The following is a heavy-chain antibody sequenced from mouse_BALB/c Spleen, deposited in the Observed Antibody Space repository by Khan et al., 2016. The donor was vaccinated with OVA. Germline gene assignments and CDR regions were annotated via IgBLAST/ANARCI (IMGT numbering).Heavy chain of an antibody. D-gene: IGHD1-1*01. J-gene: IGHJ4*01. V-gene: IGHV1-63*02. CDR1: GYTFTNYW. CDR3: ARPCYYDTNYATMDD. CDR2: IYPGNGNT. Sequence: VQLQQAGAELVRPGTSVKMSCKAAGYTFTNYWIGRVKQRPGHGPEWIGDIYPGNGNTNYNEKFKGKATLSADTSATIAHTQLICLTSEHTAIFYCARPCYYDTNYATMDDWGQGTSVTVSS.